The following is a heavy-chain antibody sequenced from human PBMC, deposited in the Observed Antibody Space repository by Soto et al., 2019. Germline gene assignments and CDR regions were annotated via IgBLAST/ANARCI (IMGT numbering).Heavy chain of an antibody. Sequence: QVQLVQSGAEVKKPGSSVKVSCKASGGTFSSYAISWVRQAPRQGLEWMGGIIPIFGTANYAQKFQGRVTITADESTSTAYMELSSLRSEDTAVYYCARDPTGIAVAGTVADYWGQGTLVTVSS. CDR1: GGTFSSYA. V-gene: IGHV1-69*12. CDR3: ARDPTGIAVAGTVADY. J-gene: IGHJ4*02. CDR2: IIPIFGTA. D-gene: IGHD6-19*01.